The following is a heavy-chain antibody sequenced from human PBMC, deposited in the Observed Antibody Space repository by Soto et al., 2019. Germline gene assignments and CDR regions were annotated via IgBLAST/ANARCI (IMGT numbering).Heavy chain of an antibody. V-gene: IGHV1-46*01. CDR1: GYTFTSYY. Sequence: ASVKVSCKASGYTFTSYYMHWVRQAPGQGLEWMGIINPSGGSTSYAQKFQGRVTMTRDTSTSTVYMELSSLRSEYTAVYYCARVGGYSSSSPPGYYYYGMDVWGQGTTVTVSS. CDR2: INPSGGST. J-gene: IGHJ6*02. CDR3: ARVGGYSSSSPPGYYYYGMDV. D-gene: IGHD6-13*01.